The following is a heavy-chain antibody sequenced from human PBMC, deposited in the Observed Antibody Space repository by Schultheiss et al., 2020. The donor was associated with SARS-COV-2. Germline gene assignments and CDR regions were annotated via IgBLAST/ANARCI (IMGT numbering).Heavy chain of an antibody. CDR3: ASDQGSSWYFDY. D-gene: IGHD6-13*01. Sequence: GGSLRLSCAASGFTFSSYWMHWVRQAPGKGLVWVSRINSDGSSTSYADSVKGRFTISRDNAKNSLYLQMNSLRAEDTAVYYCASDQGSSWYFDYWGQGTLVTVSS. CDR1: GFTFSSYW. J-gene: IGHJ4*02. V-gene: IGHV3-74*01. CDR2: INSDGSST.